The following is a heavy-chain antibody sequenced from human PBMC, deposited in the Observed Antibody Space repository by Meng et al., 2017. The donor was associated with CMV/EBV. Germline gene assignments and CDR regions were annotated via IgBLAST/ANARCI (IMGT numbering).Heavy chain of an antibody. J-gene: IGHJ6*02. Sequence: GGSLRPSCVASGPTSSSHGMHWVRQAPGKGLEWVAVIWYDGSNKYHADSVKGRFTISRDNSKNTLYLQMNSLRAEDTAVYYCAKGSRLPEGIYYYGMDVWGQGTTVTVSS. D-gene: IGHD2-2*01. CDR1: GPTSSSHG. CDR3: AKGSRLPEGIYYYGMDV. CDR2: IWYDGSNK. V-gene: IGHV3-33*06.